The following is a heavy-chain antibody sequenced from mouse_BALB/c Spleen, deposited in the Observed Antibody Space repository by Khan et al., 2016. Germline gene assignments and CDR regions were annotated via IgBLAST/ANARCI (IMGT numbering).Heavy chain of an antibody. CDR1: GYSITSDYA. CDR2: ISYSGST. D-gene: IGHD1-1*01. CDR3: AGYYCGSSYYDY. V-gene: IGHV3-2*02. J-gene: IGHJ2*01. Sequence: EVQLQESGPGLVKPSQSLSLTCTVTGYSITSDYAWNWIRQFPGNKLEWMGYISYSGSTSYNPSPKSRNSITRDTSKNKSFLQLNSVTAEDTATYYCAGYYCGSSYYDYWGQGTTLTVSS.